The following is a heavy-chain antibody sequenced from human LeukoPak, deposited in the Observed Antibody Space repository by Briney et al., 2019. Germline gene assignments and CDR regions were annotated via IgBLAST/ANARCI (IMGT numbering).Heavy chain of an antibody. CDR1: GFTFSTFG. J-gene: IGHJ4*02. Sequence: GGSLRLSCAASGFAASGFTFSTFGMHRVRQAPGKGLEWVAFIRYDGSNKYYADSVKGRFTISRDDSKNTLYLQMNSLRAEDTAAYYCAKGYYFDILSGYSSLDSWGQGTLVTVSS. V-gene: IGHV3-30*02. D-gene: IGHD3-9*01. CDR2: IRYDGSNK. CDR3: AKGYYFDILSGYSSLDS.